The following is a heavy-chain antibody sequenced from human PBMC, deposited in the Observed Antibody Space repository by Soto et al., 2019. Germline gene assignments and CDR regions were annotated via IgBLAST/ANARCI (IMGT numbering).Heavy chain of an antibody. V-gene: IGHV1-46*01. CDR3: AHRPSGWYLFDY. CDR1: GYVFTNYY. Sequence: GASVKVSCKASGYVFTNYYIHWVRQAPGQGLEWMGIIKTAGGDTNYAQKFRGRVTMTRDTSTSTVYMELSSLTSEDTGVYFCAHRPSGWYLFDYWGQGTLVTVSS. D-gene: IGHD6-19*01. CDR2: IKTAGGDT. J-gene: IGHJ4*02.